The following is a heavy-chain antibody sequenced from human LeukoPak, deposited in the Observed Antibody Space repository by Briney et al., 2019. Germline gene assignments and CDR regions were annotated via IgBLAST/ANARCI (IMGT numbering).Heavy chain of an antibody. Sequence: SVKVSCKASGGTFSSYAISWVRQAPGQGLEWMGGIIPIFGTANYAQKFQGRVTITADESTSTAYMELSSLRSEDTAVYYCARVGSGYDLMRRGPYYFDYWGQGTLVTVSS. CDR1: GGTFSSYA. J-gene: IGHJ4*02. CDR3: ARVGSGYDLMRRGPYYFDY. D-gene: IGHD5-12*01. V-gene: IGHV1-69*13. CDR2: IIPIFGTA.